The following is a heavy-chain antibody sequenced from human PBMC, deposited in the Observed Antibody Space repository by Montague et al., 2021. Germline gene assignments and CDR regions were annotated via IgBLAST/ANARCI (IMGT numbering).Heavy chain of an antibody. CDR1: GFTFRSYA. CDR2: ITASGATT. J-gene: IGHJ4*02. V-gene: IGHV3-23*01. D-gene: IGHD6-19*01. Sequence: SLRLSCAASGFTFRSYAMSWVRQSAGEGLEWVSTITASGATTYYXDSVKGRFTISRDNSKNTLYLQMNSLRAEDTAIYFCANTRVAVAGAEDYWGQGALVTVSS. CDR3: ANTRVAVAGAEDY.